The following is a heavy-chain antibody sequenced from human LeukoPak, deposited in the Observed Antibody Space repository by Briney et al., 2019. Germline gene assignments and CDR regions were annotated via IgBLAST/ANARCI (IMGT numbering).Heavy chain of an antibody. CDR2: IIPIFGTA. Sequence: ASVKVSCKASGGTFSSYAISWVRQAPGQGLEWMGRIIPIFGTANYAQKFQGRVTITTDESTSTAYMELSSLRSEDTAVYYCAGDPLDYDSSGSDDYWGQGTLVTVSS. J-gene: IGHJ4*02. V-gene: IGHV1-69*05. CDR3: AGDPLDYDSSGSDDY. D-gene: IGHD3-22*01. CDR1: GGTFSSYA.